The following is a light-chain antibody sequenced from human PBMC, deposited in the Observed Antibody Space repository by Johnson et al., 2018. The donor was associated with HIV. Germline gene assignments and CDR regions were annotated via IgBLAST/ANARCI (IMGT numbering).Light chain of an antibody. CDR3: GTWDSSLSALYV. V-gene: IGLV1-51*02. J-gene: IGLJ1*01. CDR2: ENN. CDR1: NSNIGNNY. Sequence: QSVLTQPPSVSAAPGQKVTISCSGSNSNIGNNYVSWYQQLPGTAPKLLIYENNKRPSGIPDRFSGSKSGTSATLGITGLQTGDEADYYCGTWDSSLSALYVFRTGTKVTVL.